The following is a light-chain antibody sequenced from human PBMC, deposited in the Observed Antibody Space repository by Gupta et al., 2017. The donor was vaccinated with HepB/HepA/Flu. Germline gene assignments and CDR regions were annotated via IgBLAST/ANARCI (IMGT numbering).Light chain of an antibody. CDR2: EVS. J-gene: IGLJ1*01. V-gene: IGLV2-23*02. Sequence: QPALTQPAPVSGSPEQSHTISCTGPSSDVGAYNFVSCYQQKPGKAPKLMISEVSKRPAGVADRFSGSKAGNTASLTISGLQMEDEADYYCCSDGTGSTYVFGTGTKVTVL. CDR3: CSDGTGSTYV. CDR1: SSDVGAYNF.